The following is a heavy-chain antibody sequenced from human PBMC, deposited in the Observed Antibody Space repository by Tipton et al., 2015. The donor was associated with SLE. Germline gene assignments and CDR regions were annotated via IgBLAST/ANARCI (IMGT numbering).Heavy chain of an antibody. CDR3: ARTIYCSSTSCYPSAFDY. D-gene: IGHD2-2*01. J-gene: IGHJ4*02. CDR2: IYPGDSDT. V-gene: IGHV5-51*03. CDR1: GYSFTSYW. Sequence: QSGAEVKKPGESLKISCKGSGYSFTSYWIGWVRQMPGKGLEWMGIIYPGDSDTRYSPSFQGQVTISADKSISTAYLQWSSLKASDTAMYYCARTIYCSSTSCYPSAFDYWGQGTLVTVSS.